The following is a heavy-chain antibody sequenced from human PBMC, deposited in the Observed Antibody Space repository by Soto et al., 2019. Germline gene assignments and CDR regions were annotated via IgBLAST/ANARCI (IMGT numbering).Heavy chain of an antibody. V-gene: IGHV1-3*01. J-gene: IGHJ2*01. D-gene: IGHD1-26*01. CDR2: FNAGNGNT. CDR3: ARGGSRYWDLDL. Sequence: QVQLVQSGAEVKKPGASVKVSCKASGYTFTSYAMHWVRQAPGQRLEWMGWFNAGNGNTKYSQKFQGRVPITKDTYATTALMELSSLRSVDTAVSYCARGGSRYWDLDLWGRGTLVTVSS. CDR1: GYTFTSYA.